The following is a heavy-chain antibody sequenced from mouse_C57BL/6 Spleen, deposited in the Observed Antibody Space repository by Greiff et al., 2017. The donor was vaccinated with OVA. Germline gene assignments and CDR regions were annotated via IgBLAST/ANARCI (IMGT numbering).Heavy chain of an antibody. Sequence: EVKVVEPEGGLVQPGSSMKLSCTASGFTFSAYYMAWVRQVPEKGLEWVANINYDGSSTYYMDSLKSRFILSRDNAKNILYLQMSSLKSEDTATYYCARATDYFDYWGQGTTLTVSS. J-gene: IGHJ2*01. CDR1: GFTFSAYY. CDR3: ARATDYFDY. CDR2: INYDGSST. V-gene: IGHV5-16*01.